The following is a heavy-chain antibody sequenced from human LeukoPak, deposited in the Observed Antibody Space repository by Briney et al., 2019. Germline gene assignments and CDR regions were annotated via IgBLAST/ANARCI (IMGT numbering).Heavy chain of an antibody. CDR2: IYYSGST. CDR3: ARLTVPLRFDP. D-gene: IGHD2-2*01. CDR1: GGSISSGSLY. V-gene: IGHV4-61*01. Sequence: SETLSLTCTVSGGSISSGSLYWSWIRQPPGKGLEWIGYIYYSGSTNYNPSLKSRVTISVDTSKNQFSLKLNSVSAADTAVYYCARLTVPLRFDPWGQGTLVTVSS. J-gene: IGHJ5*02.